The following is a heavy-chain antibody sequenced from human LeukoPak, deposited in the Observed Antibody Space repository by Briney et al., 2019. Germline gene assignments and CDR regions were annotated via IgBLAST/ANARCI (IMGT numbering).Heavy chain of an antibody. Sequence: GESLEISCKGSGYSFTSYWIGWVRQMPGKGLEWMGIIYPGDSDTRYGPSFQGQVTISADKSISTAYLQWSSLKASDTAMYYCARLPYSSSWYGAFDIWGQGTMVTVSS. CDR3: ARLPYSSSWYGAFDI. CDR2: IYPGDSDT. V-gene: IGHV5-51*01. J-gene: IGHJ3*02. D-gene: IGHD6-13*01. CDR1: GYSFTSYW.